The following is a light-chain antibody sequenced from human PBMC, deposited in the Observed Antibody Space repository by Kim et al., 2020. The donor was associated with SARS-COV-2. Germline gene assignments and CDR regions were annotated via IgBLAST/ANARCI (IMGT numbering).Light chain of an antibody. CDR2: QDS. V-gene: IGLV3-1*01. Sequence: SYELTQPPPVSVSPGQTASIPCSGDKLGDKYACWYQQKPGQSPVLVIYQDSKRPSGIPERFSGSNSGNTATLTISGTPAMDEADYYCQAWDSSTVVFGGG. CDR3: QAWDSSTVV. J-gene: IGLJ2*01. CDR1: KLGDKY.